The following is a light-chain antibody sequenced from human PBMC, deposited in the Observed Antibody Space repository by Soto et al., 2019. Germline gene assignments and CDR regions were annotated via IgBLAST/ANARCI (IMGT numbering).Light chain of an antibody. CDR3: QQYNSYST. CDR1: QSISSW. V-gene: IGKV1-5*01. Sequence: DIQMTQSPSTLPASVGDRVTITFRASQSISSWLAWYQQKPGKAPKLLIYDASSLESGVPSRFSGSGSGTEFTLTISSLQPDDFATYYCQQYNSYSTFGQGTKVDI. CDR2: DAS. J-gene: IGKJ1*01.